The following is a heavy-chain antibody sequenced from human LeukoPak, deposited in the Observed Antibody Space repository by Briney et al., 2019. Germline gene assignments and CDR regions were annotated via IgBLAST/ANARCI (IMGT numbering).Heavy chain of an antibody. D-gene: IGHD3-22*01. CDR2: INPTGSST. Sequence: ASVKVSCKASGYTFTTYYMHWVRQAPGQGLEWMGIINPTGSSTSYAQKFQGRVTMTTDTSTSTAYMELRSLRSDDTAVYYCARGHYDIPLAMMVVGPFDYWGQGTLVTVSS. J-gene: IGHJ4*02. V-gene: IGHV1-46*01. CDR1: GYTFTTYY. CDR3: ARGHYDIPLAMMVVGPFDY.